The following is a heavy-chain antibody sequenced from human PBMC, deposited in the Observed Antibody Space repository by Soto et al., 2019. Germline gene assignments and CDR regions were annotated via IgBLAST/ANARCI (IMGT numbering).Heavy chain of an antibody. CDR1: GDSIISSYFY. D-gene: IGHD3-3*02. Sequence: XATLSLTCTVSGDSIISSYFYGGGVRQPPGKGLEWIGSIFYLGSSYYNPSLKSRVTMSVDTSKNQFSLRLRSVTAADTALYFCARHSLALRKNNWFDPWGQGIMVTVSS. CDR2: IFYLGSS. V-gene: IGHV4-39*01. CDR3: ARHSLALRKNNWFDP. J-gene: IGHJ5*02.